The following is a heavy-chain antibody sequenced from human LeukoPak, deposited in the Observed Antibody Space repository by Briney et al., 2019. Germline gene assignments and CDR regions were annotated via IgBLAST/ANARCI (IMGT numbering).Heavy chain of an antibody. D-gene: IGHD5-18*01. CDR3: TRALPHRRLMDTTMEQHWFDP. CDR1: GYTFTSYY. V-gene: IGHV1-46*01. J-gene: IGHJ5*02. CDR2: INPSGGST. Sequence: ASVKVSCKASGYTFTSYYIHWVRQAPGEGLEWMGIINPSGGSTSYAQKFQGRVTMTRDMSTSTVYMELSSLRSEDTAMYYCTRALPHRRLMDTTMEQHWFDPWGQGTLVTVSS.